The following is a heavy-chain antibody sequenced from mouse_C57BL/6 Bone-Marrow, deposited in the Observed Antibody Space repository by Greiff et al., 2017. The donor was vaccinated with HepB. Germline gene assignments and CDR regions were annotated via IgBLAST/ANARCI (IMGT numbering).Heavy chain of an antibody. Sequence: EVKVVESAGGLVQPGSSMKLSCTASGFTFSDYYMAWVRQVPEKGLEWVANINYDGSSTYYLDSLKSRFIISRDNAKNILYLQMSSLKSEDTATYYCAREDYGSTMDYWGQGTSVTVSS. V-gene: IGHV5-16*01. CDR2: INYDGSST. J-gene: IGHJ4*01. CDR3: AREDYGSTMDY. D-gene: IGHD1-1*01. CDR1: GFTFSDYY.